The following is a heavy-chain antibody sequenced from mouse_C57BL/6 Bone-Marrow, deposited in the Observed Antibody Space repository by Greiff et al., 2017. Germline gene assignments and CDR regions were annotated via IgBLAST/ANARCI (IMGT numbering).Heavy chain of an antibody. Sequence: QVQLQQPGAELVKPGASVKLSCKASGYTFTSYWMQWVKQRPGQGLEWIGEIDPSDSYTNYNQKFKGKATLTVDTSSSTAYMQLSSLTSEDSAVXYCARDGDGNFDYWGQGTTLTVSS. CDR2: IDPSDSYT. J-gene: IGHJ2*01. D-gene: IGHD3-3*01. CDR3: ARDGDGNFDY. V-gene: IGHV1-50*01. CDR1: GYTFTSYW.